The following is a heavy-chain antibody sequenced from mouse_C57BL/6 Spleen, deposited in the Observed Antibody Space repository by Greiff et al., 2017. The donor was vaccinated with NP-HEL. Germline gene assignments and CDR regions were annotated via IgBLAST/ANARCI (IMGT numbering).Heavy chain of an antibody. Sequence: QVQLQQSGPELVKPGASVKISCKASGYAFSSSWMNWVKQRPGKGLEWIGRIYPGDGDTNYNGKFKGKATLTADKSSSTAYMQLSSLTSEDSAVYFCAREGDVRYYAMDYWGQGTSVTVSS. D-gene: IGHD3-3*01. J-gene: IGHJ4*01. CDR1: GYAFSSSW. CDR3: AREGDVRYYAMDY. V-gene: IGHV1-82*01. CDR2: IYPGDGDT.